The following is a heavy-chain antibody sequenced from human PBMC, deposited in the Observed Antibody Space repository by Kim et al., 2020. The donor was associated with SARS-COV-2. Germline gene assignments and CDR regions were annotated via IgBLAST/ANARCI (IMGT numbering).Heavy chain of an antibody. CDR3: ARDKGVASGMDV. CDR2: ISGSDNTI. CDR1: GFTFSDYY. V-gene: IGHV3-11*01. Sequence: GGSLRLSCAASGFTFSDYYMSWIRQAPGKGLEWVSYISGSDNTIYSADSVKGRFTISRDNAKNSLYLQMSSLRTEDTAVYYCARDKGVASGMDVWGQGTTVTVSS. J-gene: IGHJ6*02. D-gene: IGHD2-8*01.